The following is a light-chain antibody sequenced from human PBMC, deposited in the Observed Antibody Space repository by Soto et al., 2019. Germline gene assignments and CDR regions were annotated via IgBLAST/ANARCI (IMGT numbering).Light chain of an antibody. CDR1: QDITDY. V-gene: IGKV1-33*01. CDR3: QQSEALVLS. Sequence: DIQMTQSPSSLSASVGDRVTITCQASQDITDYLHWYQQKPGKAPRLLIYDASNLETGVPSRFSGGGSGTDFTFTISSLQPEDTATYYCQQSEALVLSFGGGTKVEI. CDR2: DAS. J-gene: IGKJ4*01.